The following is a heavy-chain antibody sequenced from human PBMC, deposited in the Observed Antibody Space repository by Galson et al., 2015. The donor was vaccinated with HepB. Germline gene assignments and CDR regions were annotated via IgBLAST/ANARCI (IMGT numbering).Heavy chain of an antibody. J-gene: IGHJ4*02. D-gene: IGHD3-16*02. CDR3: VKVYYDYVWGSYRHSSTPYYFDY. CDR2: ISSNGGST. CDR1: GFTFSSYA. V-gene: IGHV3-64D*06. Sequence: SLRLSCAASGFTFSSYAMHWVRQAPGKGLEYVSAISSNGGSTYYADSVKGRFTISRDNSKNTLYLQMGSLRAEDTAVYYCVKVYYDYVWGSYRHSSTPYYFDYWGQGTLVTVSS.